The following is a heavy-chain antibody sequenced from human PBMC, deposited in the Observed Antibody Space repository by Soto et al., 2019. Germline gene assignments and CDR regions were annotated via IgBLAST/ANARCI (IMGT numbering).Heavy chain of an antibody. CDR1: GGSVDGYY. J-gene: IGHJ5*02. CDR3: ATRITVFGLLIPPFDP. V-gene: IGHV4-34*01. Sequence: SETLSLTCAVYGGSVDGYYWNWILQRPGKGLEWIGEINHTGGTHYNPSLKGRVTMSVDTSKKQFSLRLSSVTAAETAIYYCATRITVFGLLIPPFDPWGQGTQVTVSS. D-gene: IGHD3-3*01. CDR2: INHTGGT.